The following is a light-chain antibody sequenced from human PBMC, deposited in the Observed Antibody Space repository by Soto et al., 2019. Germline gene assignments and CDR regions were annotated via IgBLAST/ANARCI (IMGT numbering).Light chain of an antibody. V-gene: IGKV1-5*01. J-gene: IGKJ1*01. CDR3: QQSYNTPQT. CDR1: QSISSW. Sequence: DIQMTQSPSTLSASVVDRVTITCLASQSISSWLAWYQQKPGKAPKLLIYDASSLESGVPSRFSGSGSGTEFTLTISSLQLEDFATYYCQQSYNTPQTFGQGTKVDIK. CDR2: DAS.